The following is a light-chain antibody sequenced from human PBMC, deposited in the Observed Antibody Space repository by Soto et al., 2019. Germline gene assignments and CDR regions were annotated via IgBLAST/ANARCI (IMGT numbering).Light chain of an antibody. J-gene: IGKJ1*01. Sequence: DIQLTQSPATLSASVGDRVTISCRASQGVSSWLAWYQQKPGRAPKLLIYKPSTLQNGAPSRFSGSVSGADFTLTISRLQHDDSATYFRQHYYYFGWTFGQGTKVEI. CDR2: KPS. V-gene: IGKV1-5*03. CDR1: QGVSSW. CDR3: QHYYYFGWT.